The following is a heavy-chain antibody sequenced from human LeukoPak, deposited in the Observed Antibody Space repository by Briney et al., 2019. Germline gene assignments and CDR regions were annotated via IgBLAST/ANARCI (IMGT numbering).Heavy chain of an antibody. CDR1: LYTLTNYG. CDR2: IYAYNGNT. J-gene: IGHJ4*02. V-gene: IGHV1-18*04. D-gene: IGHD6-19*01. CDR3: ARDEGWYYFDY. Sequence: AASVSDSCQSSLYTLTNYGFSGVRPAPGKGGAGMGWIYAYNGNTNYAQKLQGRVTMTTDTSTSTAYMELRSLRSDDTAVYYCARDEGWYYFDYWGQGTLVTVSS.